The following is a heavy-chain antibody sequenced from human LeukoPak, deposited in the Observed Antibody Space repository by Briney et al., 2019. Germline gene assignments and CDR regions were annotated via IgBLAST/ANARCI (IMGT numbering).Heavy chain of an antibody. D-gene: IGHD4/OR15-4a*01. CDR1: GYTFTSYD. Sequence: ASVKVSCKASGYTFTSYDINWVRQATGQGLEWMGWMNPNSGNTGYAQKFQGRVIMTRNTSISTAYMELSSLRSEDTAVYYCARSLATTVLAYYYYGMDVWGQGTTVTVSS. V-gene: IGHV1-8*01. CDR2: MNPNSGNT. CDR3: ARSLATTVLAYYYYGMDV. J-gene: IGHJ6*02.